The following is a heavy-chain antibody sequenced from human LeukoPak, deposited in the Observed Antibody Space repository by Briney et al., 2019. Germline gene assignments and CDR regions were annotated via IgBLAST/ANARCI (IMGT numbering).Heavy chain of an antibody. CDR3: AKDQVYSYGYMDY. CDR2: ISGSGGST. CDR1: GFTFSSYA. V-gene: IGHV3-23*01. Sequence: GGSLRLSCAASGFTFSSYAMSWVRQAPGKGLEWVSAISGSGGSTYYADSVKGRFTISRDDSKNTLYLQMNSLRAEDTAVYYCAKDQVYSYGYMDYWGQGTLVTVSS. J-gene: IGHJ4*02. D-gene: IGHD5-18*01.